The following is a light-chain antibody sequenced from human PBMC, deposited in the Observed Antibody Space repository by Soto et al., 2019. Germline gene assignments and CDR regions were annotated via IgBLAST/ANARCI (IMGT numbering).Light chain of an antibody. J-gene: IGKJ1*01. CDR3: QQYNSYLWT. V-gene: IGKV1-5*03. CDR2: KAS. Sequence: DIQMTQSPSTLSASVGDRVIIICRASQSISSWLAWYQQKPGKAPKLLIYKASSLESGVPSRFSGSGSGTEFTLAISSLQPDDFATYYCQQYNSYLWTFGQGTKV. CDR1: QSISSW.